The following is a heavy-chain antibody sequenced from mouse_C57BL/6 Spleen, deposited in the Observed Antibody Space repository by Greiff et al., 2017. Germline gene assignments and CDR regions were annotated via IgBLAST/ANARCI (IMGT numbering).Heavy chain of an antibody. J-gene: IGHJ1*01. CDR3: VSSRDGYYADF. D-gene: IGHD2-3*01. CDR1: GYTFTDYN. Sequence: EVQLQQSGPELVKPGASVKIPCKASGYTFTDYNMAWVKQSHGKSLEWIGNINPNNGGTNYNQKLKGKATLTVDKSSFTPYMWLRSLPSTDIAGDYCVSSRDGYYADFWGLGTTVTVPS. CDR2: INPNNGGT. V-gene: IGHV1-18*01.